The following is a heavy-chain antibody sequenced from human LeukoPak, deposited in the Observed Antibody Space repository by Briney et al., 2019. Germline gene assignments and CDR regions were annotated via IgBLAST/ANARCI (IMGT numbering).Heavy chain of an antibody. CDR3: ARDGTMVRGPSVDD. D-gene: IGHD3-10*01. J-gene: IGHJ4*02. V-gene: IGHV3-11*04. Sequence: PGGSLRLSCAASGFTFSDYYMSWIRQAPGKGLEWVSYISSGGYTTYYADSVKGRFTISRDNAKKSLYLQMSSLRAEDTAVYYCARDGTMVRGPSVDDWGQGTLVTVSS. CDR2: ISSGGYTT. CDR1: GFTFSDYY.